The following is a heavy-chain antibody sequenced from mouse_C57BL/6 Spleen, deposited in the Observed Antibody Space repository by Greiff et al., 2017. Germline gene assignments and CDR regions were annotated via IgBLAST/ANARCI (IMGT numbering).Heavy chain of an antibody. CDR3: TRGGPFDY. V-gene: IGHV1-15*01. Sequence: VKLQESGAELVRPGASVTLSCKASGYTFTDYEMHWVKQTPVHGLEWIGAIDPETGGTAYNQKFKGKAILTADKSSSTAYMELRSLTSEDSAVDYCTRGGPFDYWGQGTTLTVSS. CDR2: IDPETGGT. CDR1: GYTFTDYE. J-gene: IGHJ2*01. D-gene: IGHD3-3*01.